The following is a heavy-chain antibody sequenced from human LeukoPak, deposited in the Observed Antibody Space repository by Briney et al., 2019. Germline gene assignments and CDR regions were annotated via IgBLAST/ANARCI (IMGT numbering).Heavy chain of an antibody. CDR2: IHDSGST. Sequence: SETLSLTCSVSGGSISSTSYSWSWIRQTPGKGLEWIAYIHDSGSTYNNPSLKSRLSISIDTSKNQFSLKLTSVTAADTAVYYCARVVAAAGNNWFDPWGQGTLVTVSS. CDR1: GGSISSTSYS. J-gene: IGHJ5*02. D-gene: IGHD6-25*01. CDR3: ARVVAAAGNNWFDP. V-gene: IGHV4-30-4*07.